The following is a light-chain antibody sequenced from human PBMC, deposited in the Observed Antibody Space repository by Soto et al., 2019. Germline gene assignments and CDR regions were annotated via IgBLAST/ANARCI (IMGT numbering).Light chain of an antibody. J-gene: IGKJ1*01. V-gene: IGKV3-15*01. CDR2: DAS. CDR3: QQYNNLLKWT. Sequence: EIVMTQSPATLSVSPGERATLSCRASQSISSNLAWYQQKPGQGPRLLIYDASTRATGIPARFSGSGSGTDFTLTISSLQSEDFAVYYCQQYNNLLKWTFGQGTKVEIK. CDR1: QSISSN.